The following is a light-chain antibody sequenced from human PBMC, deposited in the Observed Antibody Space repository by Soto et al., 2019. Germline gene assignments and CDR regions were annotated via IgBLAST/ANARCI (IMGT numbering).Light chain of an antibody. CDR3: HQRSNWPPT. J-gene: IGKJ4*01. CDR2: DAS. Sequence: EIVLTQSPATLSSSTCEIVTISCRASQSFSSYLAWYQQKPGQAPRLLIYDASNRATGIPARFSGSGSGTDFTLTISSPEPEDFAVYYCHQRSNWPPTFGGGTKVEIK. V-gene: IGKV3-11*01. CDR1: QSFSSY.